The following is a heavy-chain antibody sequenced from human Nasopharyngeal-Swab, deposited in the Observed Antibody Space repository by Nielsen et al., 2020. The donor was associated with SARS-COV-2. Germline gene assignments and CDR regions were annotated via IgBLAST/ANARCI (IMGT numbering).Heavy chain of an antibody. J-gene: IGHJ4*02. Sequence: WIRQPPGKGLEWIGTIYYSGSAYYNPSLKSRVAISVDTSKNQIFLNLSSVTAADSAVYYCARNPRSFQYTSTWYGEFDSWGQGTLVTVS. CDR2: IYYSGSA. CDR3: ARNPRSFQYTSTWYGEFDS. V-gene: IGHV4-39*01. D-gene: IGHD6-13*01.